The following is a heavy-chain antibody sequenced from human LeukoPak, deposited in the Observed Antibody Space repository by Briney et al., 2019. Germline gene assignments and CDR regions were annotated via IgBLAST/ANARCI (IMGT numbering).Heavy chain of an antibody. J-gene: IGHJ4*02. V-gene: IGHV3-21*01. CDR1: GFTFSTYN. Sequence: PGGSLRLSCAASGFTFSTYNMNWVRQAPGKGLEWVSSISSSSSYIYYADSVKGRFTISRDNAKNSLYLQMNSLRAEDTAVYYCARWVTFGGVIVNDFWGQGTLVTASS. CDR2: ISSSSSYI. CDR3: ARWVTFGGVIVNDF. D-gene: IGHD3-16*02.